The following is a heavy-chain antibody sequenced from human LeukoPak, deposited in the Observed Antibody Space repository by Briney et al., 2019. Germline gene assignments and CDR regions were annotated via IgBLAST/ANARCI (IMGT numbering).Heavy chain of an antibody. CDR1: GGSISSYY. D-gene: IGHD2-15*01. CDR2: IYYSGST. V-gene: IGHV4-59*12. J-gene: IGHJ5*02. CDR3: ARDSVVVVAATPNWFDP. Sequence: SETLSLTCTVSGGSISSYYWSWIRQPPGMGLEWIGYIYYSGSTNYNPSLKSRVTISVDTSKNQFSLKLSSVTAADTAVYYCARDSVVVVAATPNWFDPWGQGTLVTVSS.